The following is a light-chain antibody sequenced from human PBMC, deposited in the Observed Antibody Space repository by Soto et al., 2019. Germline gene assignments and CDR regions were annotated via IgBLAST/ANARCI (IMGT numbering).Light chain of an antibody. J-gene: IGLJ1*01. CDR3: QSYDSSLSGSYV. CDR1: SSNIGAGYD. Sequence: QSVLTQAPSVSGAPGQRVTISCTGSSSNIGAGYDVHWYQQLPGTAPKLLIYGNSNRPSGVPDRFSGSKSGTSASLAITGLQAEDGADYYCQSYDSSLSGSYVFGTGTKVTVL. V-gene: IGLV1-40*01. CDR2: GNS.